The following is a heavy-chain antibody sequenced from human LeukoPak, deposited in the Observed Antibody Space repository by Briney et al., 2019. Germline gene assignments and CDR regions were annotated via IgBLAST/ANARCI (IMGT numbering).Heavy chain of an antibody. CDR2: IKGDESAR. Sequence: GGSLRLSCAASGFTFSSYWMAWVRQAPGKGLEWVANIKGDESARHQADSVKGRFTISRDNTRNSLYLQMANLGGDDTAVYYCATDVVGSRDYWGQGTLVTVSS. CDR3: ATDVVGSRDY. J-gene: IGHJ4*02. V-gene: IGHV3-7*01. CDR1: GFTFSSYW. D-gene: IGHD1-26*01.